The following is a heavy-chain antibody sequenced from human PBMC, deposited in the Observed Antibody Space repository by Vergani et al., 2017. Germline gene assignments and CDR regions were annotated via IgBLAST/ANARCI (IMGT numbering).Heavy chain of an antibody. CDR3: AKQYFVSGNCLLDY. D-gene: IGHD3-10*01. CDR1: EFTFSNYA. Sequence: VQLLESGGGLVQPGGSLRLTCAASEFTFSNYAMNWVRQAPGKGLEWVSVISVSGVSAYYTDSVKGRFTISRDNSKNMLFLQMNNLRTEDMCICYCAKQYFVSGNCLLDYWGQETLVPVSS. V-gene: IGHV3-23*01. CDR2: ISVSGVSA. J-gene: IGHJ4*02.